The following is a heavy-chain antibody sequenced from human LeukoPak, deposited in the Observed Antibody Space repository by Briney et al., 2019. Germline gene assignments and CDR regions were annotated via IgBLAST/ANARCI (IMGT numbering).Heavy chain of an antibody. CDR2: INHSGST. V-gene: IGHV4-34*01. CDR1: GGSFSGYY. Sequence: PSETLSLTCAVYGGSFSGYYWSWIRQPPGKGLEWIGEINHSGSTNYNPSLKGRVTISVDTSKNQFSLKLSSVTAADTAVYYCARGLAYYDYVWGSYRHPWFDPWGQGTLVTVSS. D-gene: IGHD3-16*02. J-gene: IGHJ5*02. CDR3: ARGLAYYDYVWGSYRHPWFDP.